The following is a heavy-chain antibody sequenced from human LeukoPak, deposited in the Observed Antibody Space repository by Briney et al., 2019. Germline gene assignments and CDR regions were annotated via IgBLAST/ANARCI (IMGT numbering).Heavy chain of an antibody. Sequence: GGSLRLSCGASGFSFSSYAMTWVRQAPGKGLEWVSSIGSISTYIYYADSVKGRFTISRDNAKNSLYLQMNSLRAEDTAVYYCARNGWVDYWGQGTLVTVSS. V-gene: IGHV3-21*01. J-gene: IGHJ4*02. CDR3: ARNGWVDY. CDR1: GFSFSSYA. CDR2: IGSISTYI. D-gene: IGHD1-26*01.